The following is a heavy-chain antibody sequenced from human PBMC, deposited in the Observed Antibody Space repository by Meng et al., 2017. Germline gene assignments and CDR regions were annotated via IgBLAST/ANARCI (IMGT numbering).Heavy chain of an antibody. V-gene: IGHV1-2*02. Sequence: ASVKVSCKASGYTFTGYYMHWVRQAPGQGLEWMGWINPNSGGTNYAQKLQGRVTMTTDTSTSTAYMELRSLRSDDTAVYYCARGDGYCTNGVCYFWFDPWGQGTLVTVSS. J-gene: IGHJ5*02. CDR1: GYTFTGYY. CDR2: INPNSGGT. CDR3: ARGDGYCTNGVCYFWFDP. D-gene: IGHD2-8*01.